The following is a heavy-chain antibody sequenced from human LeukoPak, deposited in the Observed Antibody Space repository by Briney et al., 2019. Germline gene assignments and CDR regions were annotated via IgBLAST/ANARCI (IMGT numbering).Heavy chain of an antibody. D-gene: IGHD1-26*01. CDR2: ISYDGSNK. CDR3: AKVVGAIFSY. J-gene: IGHJ4*02. V-gene: IGHV3-30*18. Sequence: GGSLRLSCAASGFTFSSYGMHWVRQAPGKGLEWVAVISYDGSNKYYADSVKGRFTISRDNSKNTLYLQMNSLRAEDTAVYYCAKVVGAIFSYWGQGTLVTVSS. CDR1: GFTFSSYG.